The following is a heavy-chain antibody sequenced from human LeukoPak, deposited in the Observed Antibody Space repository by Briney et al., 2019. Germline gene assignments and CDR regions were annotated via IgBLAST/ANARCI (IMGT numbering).Heavy chain of an antibody. CDR2: IIPIFGTA. Sequence: SVKVSCKASGGTFSSYAISWVRQAPGQGLEWMGGIIPIFGTANYAQKFQGRVMITTDESTSTAYMELSSLRSEDTAVYYCARDRYDILTGQTYYYYYYMDVWGKGTTVTVSS. J-gene: IGHJ6*03. D-gene: IGHD3-9*01. CDR3: ARDRYDILTGQTYYYYYYMDV. V-gene: IGHV1-69*05. CDR1: GGTFSSYA.